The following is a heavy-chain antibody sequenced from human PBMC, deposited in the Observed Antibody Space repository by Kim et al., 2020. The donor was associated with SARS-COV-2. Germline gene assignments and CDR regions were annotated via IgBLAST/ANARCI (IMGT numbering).Heavy chain of an antibody. J-gene: IGHJ3*02. D-gene: IGHD6-13*01. CDR1: GGTFSSYA. Sequence: SVKVSCKASGGTFSSYAISWVRQAPGQGLEWMGRIIPILGIANYAQKFQGRVTITADKSTSTAYMELSSLRSEDTAVYYCARKEWAYSSSWREAFDIWGQGTTVSVSS. CDR3: ARKEWAYSSSWREAFDI. CDR2: IIPILGIA. V-gene: IGHV1-69*04.